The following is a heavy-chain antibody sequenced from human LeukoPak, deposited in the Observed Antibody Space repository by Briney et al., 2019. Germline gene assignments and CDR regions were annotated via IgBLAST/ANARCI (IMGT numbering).Heavy chain of an antibody. V-gene: IGHV3-30*18. CDR3: AKDPADDSSGYLGD. CDR2: ISYDGSNK. CDR1: GFTFSSYG. D-gene: IGHD3-22*01. Sequence: PGGSLRLSCAASGFTFSSYGMHWVRQAPSKGLEWVAVISYDGSNKYYADSVKGRFTISRDNSKNTLYLQMNSLRAEDTAVYYCAKDPADDSSGYLGDWGQGTLVTVSS. J-gene: IGHJ4*02.